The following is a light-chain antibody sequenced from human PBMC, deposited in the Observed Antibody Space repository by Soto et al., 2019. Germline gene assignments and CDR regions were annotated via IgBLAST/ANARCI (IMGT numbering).Light chain of an antibody. J-gene: IGLJ1*01. CDR2: GNS. CDR3: QSYDSSLSGDV. Sequence: QSVLTQPPSVSGAPGQRVTTSCTGSSSNIGAGYDVHWYQQLPGTAPKLLIYGNSNRPSGVPDRFSGSKSGTSASLAITGLQAEDEADYYCQSYDSSLSGDVFGTGTKV. CDR1: SSNIGAGYD. V-gene: IGLV1-40*01.